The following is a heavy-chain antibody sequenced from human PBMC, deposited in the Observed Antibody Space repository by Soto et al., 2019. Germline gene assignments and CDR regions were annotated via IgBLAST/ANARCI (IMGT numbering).Heavy chain of an antibody. J-gene: IGHJ4*02. CDR3: ARDYGGKYFFDY. CDR2: IYYSGST. V-gene: IGHV4-31*03. D-gene: IGHD4-17*01. CDR1: GGSISSGGYY. Sequence: PSETLSLTCTVSGGSISSGGYYWSWIRQHPGKGPEWIGYIYYSGSTYYNPSLKSRVTISVDTSKNQFSLKLSSVTAADTAVYYCARDYGGKYFFDYWGQGTLVTVSS.